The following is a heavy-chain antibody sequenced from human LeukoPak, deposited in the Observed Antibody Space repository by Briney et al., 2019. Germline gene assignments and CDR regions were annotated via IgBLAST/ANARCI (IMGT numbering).Heavy chain of an antibody. V-gene: IGHV4-30-2*01. Sequence: SETLSLTCAVSGGSISSGGYSWSWIRQPPGKGLEWIGYIHHSGSTYYNPSLKSRVTISVDRSKNQFSLKLGSVTAADTAVYYCARARTTFYYYYGMDVWGQGTTVTVSS. CDR2: IHHSGST. CDR3: ARARTTFYYYYGMDV. D-gene: IGHD1-1*01. CDR1: GGSISSGGYS. J-gene: IGHJ6*02.